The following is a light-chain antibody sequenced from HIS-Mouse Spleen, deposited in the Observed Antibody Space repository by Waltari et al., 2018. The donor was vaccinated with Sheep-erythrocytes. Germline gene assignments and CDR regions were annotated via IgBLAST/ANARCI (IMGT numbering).Light chain of an antibody. CDR2: EGS. J-gene: IGLJ3*02. Sequence: QSALTQPASVSGSPGQSITISCTGTRSDVGSYNLVSWSQQHPGKAPKLMIYEGSKRPSGVSNRFSGSKSGNTASLTSSGLQAEDEADYYCCSYAGSSTPWVFGGGTKLTVL. V-gene: IGLV2-23*01. CDR1: RSDVGSYNL. CDR3: CSYAGSSTPWV.